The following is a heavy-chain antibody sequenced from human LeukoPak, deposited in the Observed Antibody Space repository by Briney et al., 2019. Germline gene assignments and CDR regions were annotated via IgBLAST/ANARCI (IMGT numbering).Heavy chain of an antibody. CDR3: ARGHAPDV. Sequence: LRLSCAASGFTFSSYAMSWVRQPPGKGLEWIGYIYYSGSTYYNPSLKSRVTISVDTSKNQFSLKLSSVTAADTAVYYCARGHAPDVWGQGTTVTVSS. J-gene: IGHJ6*02. V-gene: IGHV4-30-4*08. CDR1: GFTFSSYA. CDR2: IYYSGST.